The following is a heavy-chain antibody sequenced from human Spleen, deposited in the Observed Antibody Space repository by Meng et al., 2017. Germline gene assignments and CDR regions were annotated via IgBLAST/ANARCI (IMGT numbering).Heavy chain of an antibody. J-gene: IGHJ3*02. CDR2: ISGSGGST. CDR1: GFTFSSYA. Sequence: GESLKISCAASGFTFSSYAMSWVRQAPGKGLEWVSAISGSGGSTYYADSVKGRFTISRDNSKNTLYLQMNSLRAEDTAVYYCARTSFGVVSDAFDIWGQGTMVTVSS. V-gene: IGHV3-23*01. D-gene: IGHD3-3*01. CDR3: ARTSFGVVSDAFDI.